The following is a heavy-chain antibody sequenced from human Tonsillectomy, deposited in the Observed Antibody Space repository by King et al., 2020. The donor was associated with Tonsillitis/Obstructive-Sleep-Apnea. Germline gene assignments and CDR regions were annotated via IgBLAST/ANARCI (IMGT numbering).Heavy chain of an antibody. CDR3: ARDGKEMATYYDVDY. J-gene: IGHJ4*02. CDR1: GFTVSSNY. Sequence: DVQLVESGGGLIQPGGSLRLSCAASGFTVSSNYMSWVRQAPGKGLEWVSLIYSGNTTYYADSVKGRFTISRDNSKNMLYLHMNSLRAEDTAVYYCARDGKEMATYYDVDYWGQGTLVTVSS. D-gene: IGHD5-24*01. V-gene: IGHV3-53*01. CDR2: IYSGNTT.